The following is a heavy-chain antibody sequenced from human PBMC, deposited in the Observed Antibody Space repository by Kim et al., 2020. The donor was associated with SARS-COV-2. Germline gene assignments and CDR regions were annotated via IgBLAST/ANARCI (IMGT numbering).Heavy chain of an antibody. D-gene: IGHD2-2*01. J-gene: IGHJ5*02. V-gene: IGHV3-11*06. CDR3: ARDLVPAALGRGWFDP. Sequence: VKGRFTNSRDNAKNSLYLQMNSLGAEDTAVYYCARDLVPAALGRGWFDPWGQGTLVTVSS.